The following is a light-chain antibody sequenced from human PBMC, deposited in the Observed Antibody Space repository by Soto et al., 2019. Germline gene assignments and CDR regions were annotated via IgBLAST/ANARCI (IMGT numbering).Light chain of an antibody. CDR1: TSNIGSNS. CDR2: NND. J-gene: IGLJ3*02. Sequence: QSVLTQPPSVSGTPGQRISISCSGSTSNIGSNSVSWYQQFPGTAPKLLICNNDQRPSGVPDRFSGSKSGTSASLAISGLQSDDEADYYCAAWDDSLDGRLFGGGTKVTVL. V-gene: IGLV1-44*01. CDR3: AAWDDSLDGRL.